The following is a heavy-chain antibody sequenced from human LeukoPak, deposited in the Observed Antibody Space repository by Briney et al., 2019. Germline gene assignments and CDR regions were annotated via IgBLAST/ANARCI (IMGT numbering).Heavy chain of an antibody. J-gene: IGHJ5*02. Sequence: SETQSLTCTVSGGAINSYYWSSIRQPPGKGLEWIGYIYYSGSTNYNPSLKSRVTISGDTSKKQFSLKLTSVTAADTAVYFCARGIVGATSRFDPWGQGTLVTVSS. D-gene: IGHD1-26*01. CDR3: ARGIVGATSRFDP. CDR2: IYYSGST. V-gene: IGHV4-59*08. CDR1: GGAINSYY.